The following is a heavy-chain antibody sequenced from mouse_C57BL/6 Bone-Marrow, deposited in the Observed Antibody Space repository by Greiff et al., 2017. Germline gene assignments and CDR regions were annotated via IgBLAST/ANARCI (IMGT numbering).Heavy chain of an antibody. CDR2: ISSGGSYT. V-gene: IGHV5-6*01. J-gene: IGHJ1*03. CDR3: ARRRIPHWYFDV. Sequence: EVQLVESGGDLVKPGGSLKLSCAASGFTFSSYGMSWVRQTPDKRLEWVATISSGGSYTYYPDSVKGRFTISRDNAKNTLDLQMSSLKSEDTAMYYCARRRIPHWYFDVWGTGTTVTVSS. CDR1: GFTFSSYG.